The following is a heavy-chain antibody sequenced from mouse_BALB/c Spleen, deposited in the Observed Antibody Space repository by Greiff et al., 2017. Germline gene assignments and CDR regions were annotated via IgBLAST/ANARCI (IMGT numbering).Heavy chain of an antibody. V-gene: IGHV1S137*01. CDR3: ARSGQSWFAY. D-gene: IGHD3-1*01. J-gene: IGHJ3*01. Sequence: VQLQESGAELVRPGVSVKISCKGSGYTFTDYAMHWVKQSHAKSLEWIGVISTYYGDASYNQKFKGKATMTVDKSSSTAYMELARLTSEDSAIYYCARSGQSWFAYWGQGTLVTVSA. CDR2: ISTYYGDA. CDR1: GYTFTDYA.